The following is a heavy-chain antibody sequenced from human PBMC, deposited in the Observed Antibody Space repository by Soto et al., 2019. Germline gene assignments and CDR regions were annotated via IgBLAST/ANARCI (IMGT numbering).Heavy chain of an antibody. CDR2: IIPIFGTA. CDR3: ARGNAYDSSGYYDYFDY. Sequence: SVKVSCKASGYTFTSYGISWVRQAPGQGLEWMGGIIPIFGTANYAQKFQGRVTITADESTSTAYMELSSLRSEDTAVYYCARGNAYDSSGYYDYFDYWGQGTLVTVSS. V-gene: IGHV1-69*13. J-gene: IGHJ4*02. CDR1: GYTFTSYG. D-gene: IGHD3-22*01.